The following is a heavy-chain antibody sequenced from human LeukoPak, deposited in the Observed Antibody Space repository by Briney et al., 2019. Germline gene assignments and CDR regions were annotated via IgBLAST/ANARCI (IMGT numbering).Heavy chain of an antibody. CDR3: ARPSGYGGNTGYAFDI. CDR2: INPSGGST. Sequence: ASVKVSCKASGYTFTSYYMHWVRQAPGQGLEWMGIINPSGGSTSYAQKFQGRVTMTRDMSTSTVYMELSSLRSEDTAVYYCARPSGYGGNTGYAFDIWGQGTLVTVSS. V-gene: IGHV1-46*01. CDR1: GYTFTSYY. D-gene: IGHD4-23*01. J-gene: IGHJ4*02.